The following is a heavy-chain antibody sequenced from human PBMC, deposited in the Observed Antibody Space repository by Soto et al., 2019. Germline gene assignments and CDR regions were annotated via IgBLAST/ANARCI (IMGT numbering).Heavy chain of an antibody. CDR3: ARDQTSQLDP. D-gene: IGHD1-1*01. Sequence: GGSLRLSCAASGFTLSSYAMHWVRQAPGKGLEWVAVISYDGSNKYYADSVKGRFTISRDNSKNTLYLQMNSLRAEDTAVYYCARDQTSQLDPWGQGTLVTVSS. J-gene: IGHJ5*02. CDR2: ISYDGSNK. CDR1: GFTLSSYA. V-gene: IGHV3-30-3*01.